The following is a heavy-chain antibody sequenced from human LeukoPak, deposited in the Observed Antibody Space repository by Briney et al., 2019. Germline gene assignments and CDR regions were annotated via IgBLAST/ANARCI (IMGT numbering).Heavy chain of an antibody. D-gene: IGHD1-7*01. CDR1: GFTFSSYA. Sequence: GGSLRLSCVASGFTFSSYAMHWVRQAPGKGLEWVAVISYDGSNKYYADSVKGRFTISRDNSKNTLYLQMNSLRAEDTAVYYCARDLDLYYFDYWGQGTLVTVSS. CDR3: ARDLDLYYFDY. CDR2: ISYDGSNK. V-gene: IGHV3-30-3*01. J-gene: IGHJ4*02.